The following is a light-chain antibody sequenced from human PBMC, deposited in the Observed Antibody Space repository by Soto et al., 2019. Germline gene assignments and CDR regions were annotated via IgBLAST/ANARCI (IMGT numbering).Light chain of an antibody. Sequence: EVVLTQSPGTLSLSPGERATLSCRASQSIRSNYVAWYQQKPGQAPRLLIYAISTRATGVPARFTGSGSGTDFTLTISSLQSEDCAVYYCQQFDKWPPSTFGQGANV. J-gene: IGKJ1*01. CDR1: QSIRSN. CDR2: AIS. CDR3: QQFDKWPPST. V-gene: IGKV3-15*01.